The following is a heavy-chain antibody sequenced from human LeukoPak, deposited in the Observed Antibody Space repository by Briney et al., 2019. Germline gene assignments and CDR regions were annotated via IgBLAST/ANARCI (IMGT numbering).Heavy chain of an antibody. CDR2: ISSSGSYT. Sequence: GGSLRLSCAASGFTFSSYSMNWVRQAPGKGLEWVSSISSSGSYTYYADSVKGRFTISRDNAKNSLYLQMNSLRAEDTAVYYCAKDHIVVVTAIPDNWGQGTLVTVSS. V-gene: IGHV3-21*01. D-gene: IGHD2-21*02. J-gene: IGHJ4*02. CDR3: AKDHIVVVTAIPDN. CDR1: GFTFSSYS.